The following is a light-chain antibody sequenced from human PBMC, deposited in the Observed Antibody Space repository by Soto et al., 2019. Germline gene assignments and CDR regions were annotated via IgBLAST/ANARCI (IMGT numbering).Light chain of an antibody. Sequence: QSALTQPASVSGFLGKSITISCTGTSSDVGGYNYVSWYQQHPGKAPKLMIYDVSNRPSGVSNRFSGSKSGNTASLTISGLQAEDDADYYCSSYTSSSVVFGGGTKLTVL. CDR1: SSDVGGYNY. CDR2: DVS. J-gene: IGLJ2*01. CDR3: SSYTSSSVV. V-gene: IGLV2-14*01.